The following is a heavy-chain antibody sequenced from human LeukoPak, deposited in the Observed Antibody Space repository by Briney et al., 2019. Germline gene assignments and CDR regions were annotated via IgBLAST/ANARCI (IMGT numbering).Heavy chain of an antibody. CDR2: IDNHGSST. V-gene: IGHV3-74*01. Sequence: GGSLRLSCAASGFTFSSYWMHWVRQAPGKGLVWVSRIDNHGSSTTYADSVKGRFTISRDNAKNTLYLQMNSLRAEDTALYYCATLGGTADGYWGQGTLVTVSS. D-gene: IGHD1/OR15-1a*01. CDR3: ATLGGTADGY. J-gene: IGHJ4*02. CDR1: GFTFSSYW.